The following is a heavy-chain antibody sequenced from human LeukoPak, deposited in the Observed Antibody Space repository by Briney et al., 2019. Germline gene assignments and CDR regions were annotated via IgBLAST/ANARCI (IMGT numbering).Heavy chain of an antibody. Sequence: ASVKVSCKASGYTFTGYYIHWVRQAPGQGLEWMGRINPNGGGTNYAQKFQGRVTVTGDTSISTAYMELSRLRSDDTAVYYCAREIRRGAGDWFDPWGQGTLVTVSS. V-gene: IGHV1-2*06. D-gene: IGHD1-26*01. J-gene: IGHJ5*02. CDR3: AREIRRGAGDWFDP. CDR1: GYTFTGYY. CDR2: INPNGGGT.